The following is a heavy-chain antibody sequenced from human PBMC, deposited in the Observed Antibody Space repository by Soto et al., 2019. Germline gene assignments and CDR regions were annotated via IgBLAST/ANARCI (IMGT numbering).Heavy chain of an antibody. CDR2: IYYSGST. D-gene: IGHD2-8*01. V-gene: IGHV4-31*03. Sequence: SETLSLTCTVSGGSISSGGYYWSWIRQHPGKGLEWIGYIYYSGSTYYNPSLKSRVTISVDTSKNQFSLKLSSVAAADTAVYYCARDRGERYCTNGVCPFRWFDPWGQGTLVTVSS. J-gene: IGHJ5*02. CDR3: ARDRGERYCTNGVCPFRWFDP. CDR1: GGSISSGGYY.